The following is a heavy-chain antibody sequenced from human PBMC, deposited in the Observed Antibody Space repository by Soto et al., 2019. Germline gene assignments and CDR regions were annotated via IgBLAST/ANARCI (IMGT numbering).Heavy chain of an antibody. CDR2: MNPTTGST. J-gene: IGHJ5*01. V-gene: IGHV1-8*01. CDR3: AREGKGGFAWFDS. D-gene: IGHD3-16*01. Sequence: QVQLVQSGAEVKKPGASVKVSCKAAGFTFTNYDVNWVRQAPGQGLEWMGWMNPTTGSTGYARKFQGRLTMARNTSISTAYMELTTLRPEDTAVYFCAREGKGGFAWFDSWGQGTLVTVSS. CDR1: GFTFTNYD.